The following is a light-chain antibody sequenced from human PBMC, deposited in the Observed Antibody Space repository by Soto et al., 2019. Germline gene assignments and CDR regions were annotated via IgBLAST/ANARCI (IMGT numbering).Light chain of an antibody. CDR1: QSFNSW. Sequence: DIQMTQSPPTLSAAVGDRVTITCRASQSFNSWVAWYQQKPGKAPKLLIYAASSLETGVPSRFSGSGSGTEFTLTISSLQPDGFATYYCQQYNSFSLTFGQGTKVEIK. V-gene: IGKV1-5*01. J-gene: IGKJ1*01. CDR2: AAS. CDR3: QQYNSFSLT.